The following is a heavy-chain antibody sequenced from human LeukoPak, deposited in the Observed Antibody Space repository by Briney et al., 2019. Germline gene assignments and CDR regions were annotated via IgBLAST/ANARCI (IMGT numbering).Heavy chain of an antibody. CDR2: ISSSSNNI. CDR3: AKDLIAYSYGYAGRSNFDY. CDR1: GFTFSDYY. Sequence: GGSLRLSCAASGFTFSDYYMTWIRQAPGKGLEWVSYISSSSNNIHYANSVRGRFTISRDNAKNSVYLQMNSLRAEDTAIYYCAKDLIAYSYGYAGRSNFDYWGQGTLVTVSS. V-gene: IGHV3-11*01. J-gene: IGHJ4*02. D-gene: IGHD5-18*01.